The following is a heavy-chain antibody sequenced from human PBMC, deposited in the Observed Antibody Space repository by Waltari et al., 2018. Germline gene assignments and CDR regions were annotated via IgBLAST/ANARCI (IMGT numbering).Heavy chain of an antibody. J-gene: IGHJ4*02. D-gene: IGHD3-3*01. V-gene: IGHV3-43D*04. CDR2: ISWDGTNT. CDR1: GFTFDDHA. Sequence: ELQLVESGGAVVQPGVSLRLSCAASGFTFDDHAMHWVRQAPGKGLEWVSVISWDGTNTYYVDSVKGRFTISRDNSKSTLYLQMSSLRAEDTALYYCVKGRYYDFWSAYPDYWGQGTLVTVSS. CDR3: VKGRYYDFWSAYPDY.